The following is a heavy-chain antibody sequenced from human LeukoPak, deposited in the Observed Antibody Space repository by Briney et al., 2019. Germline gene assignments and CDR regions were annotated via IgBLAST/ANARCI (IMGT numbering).Heavy chain of an antibody. D-gene: IGHD5-18*01. J-gene: IGHJ4*02. CDR2: IRYDGSNK. CDR3: AKDPGYSYAIDS. Sequence: GGSLRLSCAASGFTFSSYGMHWVRQAPGKGLEWVAFIRYDGSNKYYADSVKGRFTISRDNSKNTLYLQMNSLRAEDTAVYYCAKDPGYSYAIDSWGQGTLVTVSS. V-gene: IGHV3-30*02. CDR1: GFTFSSYG.